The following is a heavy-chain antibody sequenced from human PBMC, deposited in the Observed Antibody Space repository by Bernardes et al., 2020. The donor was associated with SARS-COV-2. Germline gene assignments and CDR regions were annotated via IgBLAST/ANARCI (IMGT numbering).Heavy chain of an antibody. CDR1: GFSFSGSG. V-gene: IGHV3-48*01. Sequence: GSLRPSCSASGFSFSGSGINWVRQAPGKGLEWVSYISGSTNTIYYADPVRGRFSISRDTANNSVFLQMNSLRAEDTAVYFCASRRPTVVRGNAFNIWGQGTMVTVSS. D-gene: IGHD4-17*01. CDR3: ASRRPTVVRGNAFNI. CDR2: ISGSTNTI. J-gene: IGHJ3*02.